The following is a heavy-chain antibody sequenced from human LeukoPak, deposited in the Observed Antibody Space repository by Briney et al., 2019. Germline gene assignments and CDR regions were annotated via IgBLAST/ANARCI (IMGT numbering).Heavy chain of an antibody. CDR1: GYTFTSYA. CDR3: ARDSGYYGSGSYHLDT. J-gene: IGHJ4*02. Sequence: ASVKVSCKASGYTFTSYAMHWVRQAPGQRLEWMGWINAGNGNTKYSQEFQGRVAITRDASASTAYMELSSLRSDDTAVYYCARDSGYYGSGSYHLDTWGQGTLVTVSS. V-gene: IGHV1-3*01. D-gene: IGHD3-10*01. CDR2: INAGNGNT.